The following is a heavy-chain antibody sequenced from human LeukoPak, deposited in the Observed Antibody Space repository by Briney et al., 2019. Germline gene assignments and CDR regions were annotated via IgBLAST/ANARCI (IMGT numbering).Heavy chain of an antibody. CDR2: IYHSGST. V-gene: IGHV4-38-2*02. J-gene: IGHJ4*02. CDR1: GYSISSGYY. CDR3: ARGDSGYDYD. D-gene: IGHD5-12*01. Sequence: SETLSLTCTVSGYSISSGYYWGWIRPPPGKGLEWIGSIYHSGSTYYNPSLKSRVTISVDTSKNQFSLKLSSVTAADTAVYYCARGDSGYDYDWGQGTLVTVSS.